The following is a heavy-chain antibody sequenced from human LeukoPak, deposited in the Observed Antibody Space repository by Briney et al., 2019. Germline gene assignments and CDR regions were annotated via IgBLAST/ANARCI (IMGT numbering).Heavy chain of an antibody. J-gene: IGHJ4*02. Sequence: GRSLSLSRALSGLTFSSYCMHWVRDAPGRGLVCVLGINSDGTSTSYANSVKGRFTISRDNAKNTLYLQMNSLRAEDTAVYYCASSSGWSQRHGLADYWGQGTLVTVSS. CDR1: GLTFSSYC. V-gene: IGHV3-74*01. D-gene: IGHD6-19*01. CDR3: ASSSGWSQRHGLADY. CDR2: INSDGTST.